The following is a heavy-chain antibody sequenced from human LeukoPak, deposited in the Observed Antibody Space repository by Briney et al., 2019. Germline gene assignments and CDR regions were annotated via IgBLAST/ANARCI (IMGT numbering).Heavy chain of an antibody. D-gene: IGHD4-17*01. V-gene: IGHV3-74*01. CDR3: ARSGDYGDYGQDWFDP. Sequence: GGSLRLSCGASGFTFTTHWIHWVRQAPGKGLVWVSRIKPDGSDTNYADSVKGRFTISRDNAKNSLYLQMNSLRAEDTAVYYCARSGDYGDYGQDWFDPWGQGTLVTVSS. CDR2: IKPDGSDT. J-gene: IGHJ5*02. CDR1: GFTFTTHW.